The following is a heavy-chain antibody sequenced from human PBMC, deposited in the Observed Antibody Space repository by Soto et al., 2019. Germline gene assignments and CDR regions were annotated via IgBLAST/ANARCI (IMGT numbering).Heavy chain of an antibody. V-gene: IGHV4-34*01. CDR3: ARAPETPSIFGVAPPYSSDY. CDR1: GGSFSGYY. Sequence: SETLSLTCAVYGGSFSGYYWSWIRQPPGKGLEWIGEINHSGSTNYNPSLKSRVTISVDTSKNQFSLKLSSVTAADTAVYYCARAPETPSIFGVAPPYSSDYWGQGPLVTLSS. J-gene: IGHJ4*02. CDR2: INHSGST. D-gene: IGHD3-3*01.